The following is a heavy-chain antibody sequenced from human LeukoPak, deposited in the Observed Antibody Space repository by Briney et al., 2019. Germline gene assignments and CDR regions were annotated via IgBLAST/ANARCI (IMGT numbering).Heavy chain of an antibody. Sequence: GGSLRLSCAVSGFTVSSNYMSWVRQAPGKGLEWVSVIYSGGSTYYADSVKGRFTISRDNSKNTLYLQMNSLRAEDTAVYFCAKVSGSGVATLIVVIPYYFDYWGQGTLVTVSS. D-gene: IGHD3-22*01. J-gene: IGHJ4*02. CDR1: GFTVSSNY. CDR3: AKVSGSGVATLIVVIPYYFDY. V-gene: IGHV3-53*01. CDR2: IYSGGST.